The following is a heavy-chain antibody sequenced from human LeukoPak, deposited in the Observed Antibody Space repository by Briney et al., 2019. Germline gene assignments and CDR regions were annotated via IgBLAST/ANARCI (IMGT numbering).Heavy chain of an antibody. Sequence: ASVKVSCKASGYTFTGYYMHWVRQAPGQGLEWMGWINPNSGGTNYAQKFQGRVTMTRDTSISTAYMELSRLRSDDTAVYYCARESGDHSAFDIWGQGTMVTVSS. CDR1: GYTFTGYY. V-gene: IGHV1-2*02. CDR2: INPNSGGT. J-gene: IGHJ3*02. CDR3: ARESGDHSAFDI. D-gene: IGHD1-26*01.